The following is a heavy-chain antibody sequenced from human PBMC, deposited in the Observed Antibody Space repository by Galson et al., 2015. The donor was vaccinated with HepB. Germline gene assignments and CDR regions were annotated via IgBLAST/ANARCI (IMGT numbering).Heavy chain of an antibody. J-gene: IGHJ4*02. CDR1: GFTFSSYW. CDR2: INGDGSST. CDR3: ARVYSVSYYYFDY. D-gene: IGHD1-26*01. Sequence: SLRLSCAASGFTFSSYWMHWVRQAPGEGLVWVSRINGDGSSTSYADSVKGRFTISRDNAKNTLYLQMNSLRAEDTAVYYCARVYSVSYYYFDYWGQGTLVTVSS. V-gene: IGHV3-74*01.